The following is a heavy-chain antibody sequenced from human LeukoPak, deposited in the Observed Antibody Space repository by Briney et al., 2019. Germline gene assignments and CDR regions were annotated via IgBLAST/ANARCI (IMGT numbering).Heavy chain of an antibody. D-gene: IGHD1-26*01. CDR1: GFTFSNFA. Sequence: PGGSLRLSCVASGFTFSNFAMSWVRQAPGKGLEWVSSLGGTNGYTYYADSVKGRFSISRDNSKNTLYLQMNSLRAEDTAVYYCAKDGVGATIFDYWGQGTLVTVSS. J-gene: IGHJ4*02. CDR3: AKDGVGATIFDY. V-gene: IGHV3-23*01. CDR2: LGGTNGYT.